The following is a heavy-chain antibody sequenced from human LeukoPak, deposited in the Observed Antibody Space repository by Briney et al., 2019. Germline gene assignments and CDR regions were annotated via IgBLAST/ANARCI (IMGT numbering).Heavy chain of an antibody. Sequence: GGSLRLSCAASGFTFSNYWMSWVRQAPGKGLEWVANIKQDGSEKYYVDSVRGRFTISRDNAKNSLYLQMNSLRAEDTAVYNCARTAGYSSIVFDIWGQGTMVTVSS. CDR2: IKQDGSEK. J-gene: IGHJ3*02. CDR1: GFTFSNYW. V-gene: IGHV3-7*02. CDR3: ARTAGYSSIVFDI. D-gene: IGHD2-2*01.